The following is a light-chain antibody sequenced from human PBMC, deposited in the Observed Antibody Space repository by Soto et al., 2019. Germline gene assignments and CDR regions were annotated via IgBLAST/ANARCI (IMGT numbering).Light chain of an antibody. J-gene: IGLJ1*01. V-gene: IGLV2-8*01. CDR2: EVT. CDR3: SSYAGSNNDV. CDR1: SSDVGGYNF. Sequence: QSALTQPPSASGSPGQSVTISCTGTSSDVGGYNFVSWYQHHPGKAPKLIIYEVTKRPSGVPDRFSGSKSGNTASLTVSGLQAEDEADYYCSSYAGSNNDVFGTGTKLNVL.